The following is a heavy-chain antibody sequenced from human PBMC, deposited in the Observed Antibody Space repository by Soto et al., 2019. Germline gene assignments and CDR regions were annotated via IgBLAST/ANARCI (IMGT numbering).Heavy chain of an antibody. Sequence: EVQLVESGGGLVQPGGSLRLSCAASGFTFSSYSMNWVRQAPGKGLGWVSYISSSSSTIYYTDSVKGRFTISRDNAKNSLYLQMNSLRAEDTAVYYCARDRGVVTPYFDYWGQGTLVTVSS. CDR2: ISSSSSTI. D-gene: IGHD2-21*02. CDR3: ARDRGVVTPYFDY. V-gene: IGHV3-48*01. CDR1: GFTFSSYS. J-gene: IGHJ4*02.